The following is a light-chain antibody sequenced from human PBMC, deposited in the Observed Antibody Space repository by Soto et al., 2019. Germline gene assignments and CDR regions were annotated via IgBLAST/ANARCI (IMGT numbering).Light chain of an antibody. Sequence: IKLTQSPSSLSAFVGARVTITCRASQGISSSLAWYQQKPGKAPKVMIYAASTLQSGVPSRFSGSGSGTDFTLTISSLQPEDVATYYCQQLNSYPWTLGQGTKVDIK. CDR3: QQLNSYPWT. CDR2: AAS. CDR1: QGISSS. V-gene: IGKV1-9*01. J-gene: IGKJ1*01.